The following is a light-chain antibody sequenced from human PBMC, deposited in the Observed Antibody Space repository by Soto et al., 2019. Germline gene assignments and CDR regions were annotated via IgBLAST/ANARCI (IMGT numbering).Light chain of an antibody. CDR3: QQYGSSPRT. J-gene: IGKJ1*01. CDR1: QSVSSSY. Sequence: EIVLTQSPGTLSLSPGERATLSCRASQSVSSSYLAWYQQKPGQAPSLLIYGPSSRATGIPDRFSGSGSGTDFPLTISRLEPEEFAVYYCQQYGSSPRTFGQGTKVEIK. CDR2: GPS. V-gene: IGKV3-20*01.